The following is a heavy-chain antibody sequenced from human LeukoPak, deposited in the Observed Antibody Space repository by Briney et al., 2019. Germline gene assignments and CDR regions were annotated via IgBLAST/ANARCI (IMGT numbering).Heavy chain of an antibody. Sequence: GESLKISCKGSGYNFTIYWIGWVRQMPGKGLEWMGVIYPGDSDTRYSPSFQGQVTISADKSISSAYLQWSSLKASDTAMYYCARISDGSGQTDAFDIWGQGTMVTVSS. CDR3: ARISDGSGQTDAFDI. V-gene: IGHV5-51*01. D-gene: IGHD3-22*01. CDR1: GYNFTIYW. CDR2: IYPGDSDT. J-gene: IGHJ3*02.